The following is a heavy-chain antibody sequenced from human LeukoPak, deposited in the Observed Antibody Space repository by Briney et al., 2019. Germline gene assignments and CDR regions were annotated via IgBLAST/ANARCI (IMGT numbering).Heavy chain of an antibody. Sequence: PGGSLGLSCAASGFNFRSYAMSWVRQAPGKGLEWVSVISGSGGSTDYADSVKGRFTISRDNSKNTLFLQMNSLRAEDTAVYYCAKTPTYLYYFDYWGQGTLVTVSS. V-gene: IGHV3-23*01. CDR3: AKTPTYLYYFDY. CDR2: ISGSGGST. J-gene: IGHJ4*02. D-gene: IGHD2-21*01. CDR1: GFNFRSYA.